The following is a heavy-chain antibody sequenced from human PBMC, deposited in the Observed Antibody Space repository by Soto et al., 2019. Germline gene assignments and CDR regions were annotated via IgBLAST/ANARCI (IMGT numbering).Heavy chain of an antibody. CDR1: GFTFSRYA. V-gene: IGHV3-23*01. Sequence: AGGSLRLSFAASGFTFSRYALSWVRQAPGKGLEWVSAISGSGGSTYYAASVKGRFTISRDDSKNTLYLQMNSLRAEDTAVYYCAKDQDSSGRYRPLYFDYWGQGTRVTVAS. CDR2: ISGSGGST. D-gene: IGHD6-19*01. CDR3: AKDQDSSGRYRPLYFDY. J-gene: IGHJ4*02.